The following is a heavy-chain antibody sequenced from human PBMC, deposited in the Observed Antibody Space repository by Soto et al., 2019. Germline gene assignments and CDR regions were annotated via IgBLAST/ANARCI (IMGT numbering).Heavy chain of an antibody. CDR1: GFTFSSYW. CDR2: IKQDGSEK. CDR3: ASSKASGYSSGWYYYYYGMDV. Sequence: GSLRLSCAASGFTFSSYWMSWVRQAPGKGLEWVANIKQDGSEKYYVDSVKGRFTISRDNAKNSLYLKMNSLRAEDTAVYYCASSKASGYSSGWYYYYYGMDVWGQGTTVTVSS. V-gene: IGHV3-7*05. D-gene: IGHD6-19*01. J-gene: IGHJ6*02.